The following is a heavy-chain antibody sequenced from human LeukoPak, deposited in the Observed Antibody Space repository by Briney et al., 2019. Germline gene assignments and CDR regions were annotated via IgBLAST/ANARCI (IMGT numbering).Heavy chain of an antibody. V-gene: IGHV3-30*02. CDR1: GFTFNFTFSDYY. CDR3: ASTHMYYYDSSGLPDY. Sequence: GGSLRLSCAASGFTFNFTFSDYYMNWIRQAPGKGLEWVAFIRYDGSNKYYADSVKGRFTISRDNSKNTLYLQMNSLRAEDTAVYYCASTHMYYYDSSGLPDYWGQGTLVTVSS. J-gene: IGHJ4*02. CDR2: IRYDGSNK. D-gene: IGHD3-22*01.